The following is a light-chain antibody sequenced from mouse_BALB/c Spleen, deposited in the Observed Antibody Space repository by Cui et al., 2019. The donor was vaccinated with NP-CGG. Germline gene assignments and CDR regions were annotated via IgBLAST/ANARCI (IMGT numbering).Light chain of an antibody. Sequence: QAVVTQESAFTTSPGETVTLTCRSSTGTVTTSNYANWVQEKPDQLFTGLIGGTNNRAPGVPARFSGSLIGDKAALTITGAQTEDEAIYFCALWYSNHWVFGGGTKLTVL. CDR2: GTN. CDR1: TGTVTTSNY. J-gene: IGLJ1*01. CDR3: ALWYSNHWV. V-gene: IGLV1*01.